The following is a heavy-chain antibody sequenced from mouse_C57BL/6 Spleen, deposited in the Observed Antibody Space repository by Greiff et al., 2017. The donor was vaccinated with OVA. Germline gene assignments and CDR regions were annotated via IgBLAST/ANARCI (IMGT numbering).Heavy chain of an antibody. CDR2: INPGSGGT. J-gene: IGHJ4*01. V-gene: IGHV1-54*01. CDR3: ARQYYDYDGAMDY. CDR1: GYAFTNYL. Sequence: QVQLKQSGAELVRPGTSVKVSCKASGYAFTNYLIEWVKQRPGQGLEWIGVINPGSGGTNYNEKFKGKATLTADKSSSTAYMQLSSLTSEDSAVYFCARQYYDYDGAMDYWGQGTSVTVSS. D-gene: IGHD2-4*01.